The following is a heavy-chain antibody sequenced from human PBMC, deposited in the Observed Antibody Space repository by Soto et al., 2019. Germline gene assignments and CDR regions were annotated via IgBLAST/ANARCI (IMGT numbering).Heavy chain of an antibody. D-gene: IGHD1-26*01. CDR2: IYYNGRT. CDR3: ARYSGTLQFGY. V-gene: IGHV4-61*01. CDR1: GGSVSSGSHY. Sequence: SETLSLTCTVSGGSVSSGSHYWSWIRQPPGERLEWIGNIYYNGRTSYIPSLKSRVTISVDTSKNQFSLKLSSVTAADTAVYYCARYSGTLQFGYWGQGTLVTVSS. J-gene: IGHJ4*02.